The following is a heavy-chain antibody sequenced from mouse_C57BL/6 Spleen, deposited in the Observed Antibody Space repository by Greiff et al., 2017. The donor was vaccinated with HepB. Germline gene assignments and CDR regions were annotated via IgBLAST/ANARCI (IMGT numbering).Heavy chain of an antibody. CDR2: INYDGSST. J-gene: IGHJ2*01. Sequence: EVKLVESEGGLVQPGSSMKLSCTASGFTFSDYYMAWVRQVPEKGLEWVANINYDGSSTYYLDSLKSRFIISRDNAKNILYLQMSSLKSEDTATYYCARAYGSTFDYWGQGTTLTVSS. V-gene: IGHV5-16*01. CDR3: ARAYGSTFDY. CDR1: GFTFSDYY. D-gene: IGHD1-1*01.